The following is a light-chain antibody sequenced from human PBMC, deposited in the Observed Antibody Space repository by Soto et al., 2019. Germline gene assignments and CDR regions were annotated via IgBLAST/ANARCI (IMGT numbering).Light chain of an antibody. J-gene: IGKJ4*01. Sequence: EIVLMQSPGTLSLSPGERATLSCRASQSVRNNYLAWYQQKPGQAPRFLIYDASTRATGIPDRFSGSGSGTDFTLTISRLEPEDFAVYYCQQYGSSPLTFGGGTKVEIK. CDR1: QSVRNNY. CDR2: DAS. V-gene: IGKV3-20*01. CDR3: QQYGSSPLT.